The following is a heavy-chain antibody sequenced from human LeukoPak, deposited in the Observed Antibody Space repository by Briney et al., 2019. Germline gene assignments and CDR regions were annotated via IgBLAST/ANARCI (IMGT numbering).Heavy chain of an antibody. CDR2: ISSSSSYI. CDR3: ASDYGGAIDY. J-gene: IGHJ4*02. CDR1: GFTFSSYF. V-gene: IGHV3-21*01. D-gene: IGHD4-23*01. Sequence: PGGSLRLSCAASGFTFSSYFMNWVRQAPGKGLEWVSSISSSSSYIYYADSVKGRFTISRDNAKNSLYLQMNSLRAEDTAVYYCASDYGGAIDYWGQGTLVIVSS.